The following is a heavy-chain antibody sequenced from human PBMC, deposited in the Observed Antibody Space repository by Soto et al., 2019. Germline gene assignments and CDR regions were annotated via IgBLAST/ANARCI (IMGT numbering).Heavy chain of an antibody. V-gene: IGHV1-18*01. Sequence: ASVKVSCKASGYTFTRYGISWVRQAPGQGLEWVGWISAYNGDTNYAQKLQGRVTMTTDTSTSTAYMERMSLRSAGTAVYYSARSYSTGSNGKHNWFGPWGQGTLVTVSS. D-gene: IGHD6-19*01. CDR2: ISAYNGDT. J-gene: IGHJ5*02. CDR1: GYTFTRYG. CDR3: ARSYSTGSNGKHNWFGP.